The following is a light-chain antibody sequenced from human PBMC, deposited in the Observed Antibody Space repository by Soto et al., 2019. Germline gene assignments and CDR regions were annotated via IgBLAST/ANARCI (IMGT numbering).Light chain of an antibody. CDR1: QGVTSY. CDR3: QQSYTIPPT. Sequence: DIQMTQSPSSLSASVGDRVTISCRASQGVTSYLAWYQQTPGKAPKLLIYAASTLESGVPSRFSGSGSGTEFTLTINSLQPEDFATYYCQQSYTIPPTFGQGTRPDI. J-gene: IGKJ5*01. V-gene: IGKV1-39*01. CDR2: AAS.